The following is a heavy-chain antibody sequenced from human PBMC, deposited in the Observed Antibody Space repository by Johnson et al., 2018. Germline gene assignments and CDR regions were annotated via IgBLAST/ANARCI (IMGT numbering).Heavy chain of an antibody. D-gene: IGHD2-2*01. Sequence: VQLQESGGGLVQPGGSLRLSCAASGFTFSYYWMHWVRLTPGKGLMWVSRIDSDGSSTSYADSVKGRFTISRDNAQNSLYLQMNSLRAEDTAVYYCARVDCTSTNCYSYYYYYMDVWGKGTTVTVPS. CDR3: ARVDCTSTNCYSYYYYYMDV. CDR2: IDSDGSST. V-gene: IGHV3-74*01. CDR1: GFTFSYYW. J-gene: IGHJ6*03.